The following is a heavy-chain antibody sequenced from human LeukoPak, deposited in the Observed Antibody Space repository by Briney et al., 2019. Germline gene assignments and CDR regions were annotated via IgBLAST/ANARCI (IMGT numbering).Heavy chain of an antibody. CDR1: GYTFTDYY. Sequence: ATVKICCKVSGYTFTDYYMHWVPQAPGKGLEWMGLVDPEDGETIYAEKFQGRVTITADTSTDTAYMELSSLRSEDTAVYYCATGYDFWSGFRYYMDVWGKGTTVTVSS. V-gene: IGHV1-69-2*01. J-gene: IGHJ6*03. CDR3: ATGYDFWSGFRYYMDV. D-gene: IGHD3-3*01. CDR2: VDPEDGET.